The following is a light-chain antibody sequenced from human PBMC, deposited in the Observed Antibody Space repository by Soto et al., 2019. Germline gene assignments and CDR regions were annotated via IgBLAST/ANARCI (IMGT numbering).Light chain of an antibody. CDR2: YAS. CDR3: QQRSNWPPYT. V-gene: IGKV3-11*01. J-gene: IGKJ2*01. CDR1: QSVSSY. Sequence: EIVLTQSPATLSLSPGERATLSCRASQSVSSYLAWYQQKPGQAPRLLIYYASNRATGIPARFSGSRSGTDFTLTISSREPEDFAVYYCQQRSNWPPYTFGQGTKLEIK.